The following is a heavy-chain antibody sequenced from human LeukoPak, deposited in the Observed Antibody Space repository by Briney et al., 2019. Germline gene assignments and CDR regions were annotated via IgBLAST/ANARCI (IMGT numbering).Heavy chain of an antibody. CDR1: GGSISSSSYY. V-gene: IGHV4-39*07. CDR2: IYYSGST. D-gene: IGHD3-22*01. J-gene: IGHJ4*02. CDR3: ARGGDYYDSSGVDY. Sequence: SETLSLTCTVSGGSISSSSYYWGWIRQPPGKGLEWIGSIYYSGSTYYNPSLKSRVTISVDTSKNQYSLKLSSVTAADTAVYYCARGGDYYDSSGVDYWGQGTLVTVSS.